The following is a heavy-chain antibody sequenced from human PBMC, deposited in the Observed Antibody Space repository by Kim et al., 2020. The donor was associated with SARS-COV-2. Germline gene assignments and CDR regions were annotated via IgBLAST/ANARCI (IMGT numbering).Heavy chain of an antibody. Sequence: SETLSLTCTVSGGSISSGSYYWSWIRQPAGKGLEWIGRIYTSGSTNYNPSLKSRVTISVDTSKNQFSLKLSSVTAADTAVYYCARIDGSRSQDYWGQGTLVTVSS. CDR3: ARIDGSRSQDY. J-gene: IGHJ4*02. CDR2: IYTSGST. D-gene: IGHD1-1*01. CDR1: GGSISSGSYY. V-gene: IGHV4-61*02.